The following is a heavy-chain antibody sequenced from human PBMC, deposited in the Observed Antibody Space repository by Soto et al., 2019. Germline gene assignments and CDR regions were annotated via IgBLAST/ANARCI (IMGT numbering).Heavy chain of an antibody. D-gene: IGHD4-17*01. V-gene: IGHV4-59*08. CDR3: GAYFDY. CDR2: IYDRGNT. Sequence: SXTLSLTCSVSGGSMSSYYWTWIRQPPGKGLEWIGYIYDRGNTNYNPSLQSRVTTSVDTSKNQFSLHLSSVTDADTAVYYCGAYFDYWGHGTLVTVSS. J-gene: IGHJ4*01. CDR1: GGSMSSYY.